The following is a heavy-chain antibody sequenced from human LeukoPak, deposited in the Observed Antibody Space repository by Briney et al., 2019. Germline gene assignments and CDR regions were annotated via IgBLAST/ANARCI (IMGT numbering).Heavy chain of an antibody. CDR1: GDNVSRNRAT. D-gene: IGHD1-26*01. Sequence: SQTLSLTCAISGDNVSRNRATWNWIRQSPSRGLEWLGRTYYNSKWYNDYPVSVKGRVAINPDTSKNQFSLQLNSVTPEDTAVYYCARGGNWDLDAFDIWGQGTMVTVSS. J-gene: IGHJ3*02. V-gene: IGHV6-1*01. CDR3: ARGGNWDLDAFDI. CDR2: TYYNSKWYN.